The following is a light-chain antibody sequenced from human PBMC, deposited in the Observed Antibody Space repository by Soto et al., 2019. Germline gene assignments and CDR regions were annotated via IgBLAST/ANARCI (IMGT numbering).Light chain of an antibody. CDR3: QQTYSAPPWT. Sequence: DIQMTQSPSSLSASVGDTNTITCRASQSVRSYLNWYQQKPGKAPDLLIYTTTSLQSEVPSRFSGSGSETHLTLTITSLQPEDFATYFCQQTYSAPPWTFGPGTKVDIK. V-gene: IGKV1-39*01. CDR2: TTT. J-gene: IGKJ1*01. CDR1: QSVRSY.